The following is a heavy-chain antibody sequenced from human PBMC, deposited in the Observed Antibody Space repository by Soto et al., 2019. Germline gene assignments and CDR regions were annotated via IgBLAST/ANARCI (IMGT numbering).Heavy chain of an antibody. V-gene: IGHV4-4*02. J-gene: IGHJ5*02. CDR3: ARHEGWTGPDQ. CDR1: GASIGSGVW. Sequence: QVHLQESGPGLVKPSEPLSLTCAVSGASIGSGVWWSWVRQPPGKGLEWIAEIFHDGNTNYSPSLKSRVTISVDKSQNQFSLNVYSVTAADTAVYYCARHEGWTGPDQWGQGTLVNVSS. D-gene: IGHD2-8*02. CDR2: IFHDGNT.